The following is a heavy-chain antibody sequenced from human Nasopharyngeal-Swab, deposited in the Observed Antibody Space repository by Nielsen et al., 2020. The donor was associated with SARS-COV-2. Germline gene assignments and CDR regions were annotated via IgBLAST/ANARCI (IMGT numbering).Heavy chain of an antibody. J-gene: IGHJ5*02. CDR3: AKGYSSGWWGGPTADWFDP. Sequence: WIRQPPGKGLEWIGYIYYSGSANYNPSLKSRVTISVDTSKNQFSLKLSSVTAADTAVYYCAKGYSSGWWGGPTADWFDPWGQGTLVTVSS. D-gene: IGHD6-19*01. V-gene: IGHV4-61*06. CDR2: IYYSGSA.